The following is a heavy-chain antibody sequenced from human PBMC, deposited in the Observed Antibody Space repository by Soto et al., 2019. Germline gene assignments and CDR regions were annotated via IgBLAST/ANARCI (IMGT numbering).Heavy chain of an antibody. CDR3: ARTRGYSYGFLPPDFDF. Sequence: PGESLKISSKAAGYIFTNYFIVLVRQMPGKVLEWMGIIYPGDSDTQYSPSFRGHVTFSADKSISTAYLQWGSLKASDTAIYYCARTRGYSYGFLPPDFDFWGQGTLVTVSS. CDR1: GYIFTNYF. V-gene: IGHV5-51*01. D-gene: IGHD5-18*01. CDR2: IYPGDSDT. J-gene: IGHJ4*02.